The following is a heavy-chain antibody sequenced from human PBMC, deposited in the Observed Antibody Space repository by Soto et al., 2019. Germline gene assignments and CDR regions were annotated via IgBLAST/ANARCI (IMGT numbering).Heavy chain of an antibody. J-gene: IGHJ3*02. V-gene: IGHV6-1*01. CDR3: ARDPPELGIHAFDI. CDR2: TYYRSKWYN. D-gene: IGHD7-27*01. Sequence: PPLLRQSQTLSLTCAISGDSVSSNSAAWNWIRQSPSRGLEWLGRTYYRSKWYNDYAVSVKSRITINPDTSKNQFSLQLNSVTPEDTAVYYCARDPPELGIHAFDIWGQGTMVTVSS. CDR1: GDSVSSNSAA.